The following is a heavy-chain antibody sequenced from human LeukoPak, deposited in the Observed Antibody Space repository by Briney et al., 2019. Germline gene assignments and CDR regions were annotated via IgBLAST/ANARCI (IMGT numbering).Heavy chain of an antibody. CDR2: INHSGST. V-gene: IGHV4-34*01. CDR3: ARGKVGGYRYRWAFDI. Sequence: SETLSLTCAVYGGSFSGYYWSWIRQPPGKGLEWIGEINHSGSTNYNPSLKSRVTISVDTSKNQFSLKLSSVTAADTAVYYCARGKVGGYRYRWAFDIWGQGTMVTVSS. D-gene: IGHD5-18*01. J-gene: IGHJ3*02. CDR1: GGSFSGYY.